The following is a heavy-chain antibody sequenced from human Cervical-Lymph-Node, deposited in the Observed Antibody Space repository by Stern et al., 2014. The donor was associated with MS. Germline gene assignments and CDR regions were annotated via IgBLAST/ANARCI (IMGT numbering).Heavy chain of an antibody. Sequence: VQLVESGGGLVQPGGSLRLSCAVSGFPFSSYALSWVRQAPGKGLEWVSAISGSGDSTFYADSVKGRFTISRANVKSTLYMQMNSLRAEDTAVYYCATGGNGGYSYWGQGTLVTVSS. J-gene: IGHJ4*02. CDR2: ISGSGDST. CDR3: ATGGNGGYSY. D-gene: IGHD3-22*01. V-gene: IGHV3-23*04. CDR1: GFPFSSYA.